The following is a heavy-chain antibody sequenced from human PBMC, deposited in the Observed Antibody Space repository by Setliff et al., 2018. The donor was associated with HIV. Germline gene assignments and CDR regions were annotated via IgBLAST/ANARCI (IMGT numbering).Heavy chain of an antibody. D-gene: IGHD6-13*01. CDR1: GGSTKSSSYY. V-gene: IGHV4-39*07. J-gene: IGHJ1*01. Sequence: PSETLSLTCTVSGGSTKSSSYYWGWIRQPPGKGLEWIGSIYYSGNTYYNPSLKSRVTISEDTSRNQFSLRLSSVTAADTAIYYCARVPTSSWYVTTQRTKEYFHHWGQGTLVTVSS. CDR3: ARVPTSSWYVTTQRTKEYFHH. CDR2: IYYSGNT.